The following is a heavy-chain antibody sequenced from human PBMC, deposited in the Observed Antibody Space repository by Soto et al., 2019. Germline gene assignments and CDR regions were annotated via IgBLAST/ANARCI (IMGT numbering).Heavy chain of an antibody. CDR2: IYHSGST. Sequence: SETLALTCAFFGGSIRISNWGGWFRQPPVKGLEWIGEIYHSGSTDYNPSLKSRVTISVDKSKNQFSLKLSSVTAADTAVYYCARVGGNPSYYYGMDVWGQGTTVTVSS. V-gene: IGHV4-4*02. CDR1: GGSIRISNW. J-gene: IGHJ6*02. CDR3: ARVGGNPSYYYGMDV. D-gene: IGHD2-15*01.